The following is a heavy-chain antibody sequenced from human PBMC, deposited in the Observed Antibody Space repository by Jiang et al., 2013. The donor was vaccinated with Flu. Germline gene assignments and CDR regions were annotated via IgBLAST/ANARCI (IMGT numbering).Heavy chain of an antibody. V-gene: IGHV1-8*01. CDR3: ARAEWELVDY. Sequence: AQKFQGRVTMTRNTSXSTAYMELSSLRSEDTAVYYCARAEWELVDYWGQGTLVTVSS. J-gene: IGHJ4*02. D-gene: IGHD1-26*01.